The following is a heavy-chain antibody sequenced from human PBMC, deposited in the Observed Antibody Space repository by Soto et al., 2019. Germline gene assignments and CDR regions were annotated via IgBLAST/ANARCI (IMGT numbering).Heavy chain of an antibody. CDR1: ESIFRGYG. J-gene: IGHJ6*02. D-gene: IGHD3-9*01. CDR2: IRFDGSNI. V-gene: IGHV3-33*01. Sequence: GGSLRLSCAAPESIFRGYGMHWVRQAPGKGLEWVAIIRFDGSNIKYADAVMGRFTISRDNSKNMLYLEMNSLRVEDTAVYYCASWYYDILTVQFEGYYYNGMDVWGQGA. CDR3: ASWYYDILTVQFEGYYYNGMDV.